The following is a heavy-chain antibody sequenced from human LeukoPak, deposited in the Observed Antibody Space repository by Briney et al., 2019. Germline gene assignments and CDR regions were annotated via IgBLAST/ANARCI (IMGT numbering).Heavy chain of an antibody. V-gene: IGHV3-48*03. CDR3: ARVYYDSSGYSLDY. Sequence: PGGSLRLSCAASGFTFSSYEMNWVRQAPGKGVEWVSYISSSGSTIYYADSVKGRFTISRDNAKNSLYLQMNSLRAEDTAVYYCARVYYDSSGYSLDYWGQGTLVTVSS. D-gene: IGHD3-22*01. CDR1: GFTFSSYE. J-gene: IGHJ4*02. CDR2: ISSSGSTI.